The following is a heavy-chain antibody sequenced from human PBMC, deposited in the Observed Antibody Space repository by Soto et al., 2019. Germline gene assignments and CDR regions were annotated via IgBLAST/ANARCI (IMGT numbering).Heavy chain of an antibody. CDR1: GFTFSSYA. CDR3: AKVRDFRIAVVAAFDY. V-gene: IGHV3-23*01. Sequence: EVQLLESGGGLVQPGGSLRLSCAASGFTFSSYAMSWVRQAPGKGLEWVSAISGSGGSTYYADSVKGRFTISRDNSKNTLYLQLNSLRAEDTAVYYCAKVRDFRIAVVAAFDYWGQGNLVTVSS. CDR2: ISGSGGST. D-gene: IGHD6-19*01. J-gene: IGHJ4*02.